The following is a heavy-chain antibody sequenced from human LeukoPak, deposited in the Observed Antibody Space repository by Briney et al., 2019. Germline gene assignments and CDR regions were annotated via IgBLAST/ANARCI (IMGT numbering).Heavy chain of an antibody. V-gene: IGHV4-4*02. J-gene: IGHJ6*02. CDR1: GGSISSSNW. CDR2: IYHSGST. Sequence: SETLSLTCAVSGGSISSSNWWSWVRQPPGKGLEWIGEIYHSGSTNYNPSLKSRVTISVDTSKNQFSLKLSSVTAADTAVYYCARVAEYDFWSGYYPRHYYYYGMDVWGQGTTVTVSS. CDR3: ARVAEYDFWSGYYPRHYYYYGMDV. D-gene: IGHD3-3*01.